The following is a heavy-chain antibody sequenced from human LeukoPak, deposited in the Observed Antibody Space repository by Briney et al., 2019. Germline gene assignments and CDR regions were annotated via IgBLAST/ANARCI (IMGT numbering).Heavy chain of an antibody. CDR3: ATHSAACSSTSCLDYYYMDV. J-gene: IGHJ6*03. D-gene: IGHD2-2*01. CDR1: GYTLTELS. CDR2: FDPEDGET. Sequence: ASVKVSCKVSGYTLTELSMHWVRQAPGKGLEWMGGFDPEDGETIYAQKFQGRVTMTEDTSTDTAYMELSSLRSEDTAVYYCATHSAACSSTSCLDYYYMDVWGKGTTVTVSS. V-gene: IGHV1-24*01.